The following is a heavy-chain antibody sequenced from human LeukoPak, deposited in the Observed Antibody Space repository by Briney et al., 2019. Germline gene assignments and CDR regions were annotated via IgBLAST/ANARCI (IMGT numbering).Heavy chain of an antibody. J-gene: IGHJ5*02. D-gene: IGHD3-10*01. CDR2: IYTSGST. V-gene: IGHV4-61*02. CDR1: GGSISSSSYY. CDR3: AREYYGSGQP. Sequence: SETLSLTCTVSGGSISSSSYYWSWIRQPAGKGLEWIGRIYTSGSTNYNPSLKSRVTISVDTSKNQFSLKLSSVTAADTAVYYCAREYYGSGQPWGQGTLVTVSS.